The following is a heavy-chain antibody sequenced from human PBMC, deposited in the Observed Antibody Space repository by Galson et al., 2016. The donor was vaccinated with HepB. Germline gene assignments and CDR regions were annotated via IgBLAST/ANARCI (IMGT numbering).Heavy chain of an antibody. Sequence: SVKVSCKASGGSFSSYAITWARQAPGQGLEWMGGIVPIFGTPKYAQKFQGRVTITADKSTRTAYMELSSLRSEDTAVYYCARDVRNGVYNYGLNFDYWGQGTLVTVPS. V-gene: IGHV1-69*06. CDR2: IVPIFGTP. D-gene: IGHD5-18*01. CDR3: ARDVRNGVYNYGLNFDY. CDR1: GGSFSSYA. J-gene: IGHJ4*02.